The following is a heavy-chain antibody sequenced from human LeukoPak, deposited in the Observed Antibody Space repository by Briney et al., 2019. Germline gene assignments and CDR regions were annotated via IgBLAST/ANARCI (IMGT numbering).Heavy chain of an antibody. D-gene: IGHD3-10*01. V-gene: IGHV1-2*02. CDR2: INPNSGGT. CDR1: GYTFTGYY. Sequence: GASVKVSCKASGYTFTGYYMHWVRQAPGQGLEWMGWINPNSGGTNYAQKFQGRVTMTRDTSISTAYMELSRLRSDETAVYYCARDHRTMVRGVITYWGQGTLVTVSS. CDR3: ARDHRTMVRGVITY. J-gene: IGHJ4*02.